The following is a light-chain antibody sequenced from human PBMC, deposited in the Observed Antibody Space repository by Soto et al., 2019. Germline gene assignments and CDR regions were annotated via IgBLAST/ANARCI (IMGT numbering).Light chain of an antibody. J-gene: IGKJ5*01. V-gene: IGKV3-11*01. CDR3: QQRNTWPPIT. CDR2: DAS. CDR1: QSVRTY. Sequence: EIVLTKAPVTMSFSPGARATLSFSASQSVRTYLAWYQVKPGQAPRLLIYDASRRASGVPARFSGSGSGTDFTLTISSLEPEDFALYYCQQRNTWPPITFGQGTRLEI.